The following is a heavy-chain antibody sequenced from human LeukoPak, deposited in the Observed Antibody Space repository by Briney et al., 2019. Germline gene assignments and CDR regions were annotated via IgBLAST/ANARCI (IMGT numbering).Heavy chain of an antibody. V-gene: IGHV3-30-3*01. Sequence: PGGSLRLSCAASGFTFSSYAMHWVRQAPGKGLEWVAVISYDGSNKYYADSVKGRFTISRDNSKNTLYLQMNSLRAEDTAVYYCARDLWTPWGIAAAGTYVYWGQGTLVTVSS. D-gene: IGHD6-13*01. CDR2: ISYDGSNK. CDR1: GFTFSSYA. CDR3: ARDLWTPWGIAAAGTYVY. J-gene: IGHJ4*02.